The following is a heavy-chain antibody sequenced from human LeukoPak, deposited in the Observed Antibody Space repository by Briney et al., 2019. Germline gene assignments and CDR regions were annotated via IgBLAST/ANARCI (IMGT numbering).Heavy chain of an antibody. CDR2: IYYSGST. CDR3: ARRSSRGSFDP. CDR1: GGSISSYY. J-gene: IGHJ5*02. V-gene: IGHV4-59*01. Sequence: SETLSLTCTVSGGSISSYYWSWIRQPPGKGLEWIGYIYYSGSTNYNPSLKSRVTISVDTSKNHFSLKLSSVTAADTAVYYCARRSSRGSFDPWGQGTLVTVSS.